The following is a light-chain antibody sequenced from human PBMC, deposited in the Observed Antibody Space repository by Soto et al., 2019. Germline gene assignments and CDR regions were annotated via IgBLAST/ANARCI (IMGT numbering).Light chain of an antibody. J-gene: IGKJ1*01. Sequence: EIVLTQSPGTLSLSPGERATLSCRASQSVSSSYLAWYQQKPGQAPRLLIYGASSRATGIPDRFSGSGSGADFTLTISRLESEDFAVYYCQQYRSSTWTFGQGTKV. CDR1: QSVSSSY. V-gene: IGKV3-20*01. CDR2: GAS. CDR3: QQYRSSTWT.